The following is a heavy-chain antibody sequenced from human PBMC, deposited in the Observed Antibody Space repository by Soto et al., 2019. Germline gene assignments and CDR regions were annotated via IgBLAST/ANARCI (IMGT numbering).Heavy chain of an antibody. Sequence: AASVKVSCKASGYTFTSYGISWVRQAPGQGLEWMGWISAYNGNTNYAQKLQGRVTMTTDTSTSTAYMELRSLRSDDTAVYYCARDPGRYDFWSGPPYMDVWGKGTTVTVSS. CDR2: ISAYNGNT. J-gene: IGHJ6*03. CDR3: ARDPGRYDFWSGPPYMDV. V-gene: IGHV1-18*01. CDR1: GYTFTSYG. D-gene: IGHD3-3*01.